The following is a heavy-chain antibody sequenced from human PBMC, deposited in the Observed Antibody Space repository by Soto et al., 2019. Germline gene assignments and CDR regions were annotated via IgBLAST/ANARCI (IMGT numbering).Heavy chain of an antibody. CDR2: MNPNSGNT. D-gene: IGHD2-2*03. CDR1: GYTFASYD. CDR3: ARRPGYCSSTSCYRPLDY. V-gene: IGHV1-8*01. J-gene: IGHJ4*02. Sequence: ASVKVSCKASGYTFASYDINWVRQATGQGFEWMGWMNPNSGNTGYAQKFQGRVTMTRNTSISTAYMELSSLRSEDTAVYYCARRPGYCSSTSCYRPLDYWGQGTLVTV.